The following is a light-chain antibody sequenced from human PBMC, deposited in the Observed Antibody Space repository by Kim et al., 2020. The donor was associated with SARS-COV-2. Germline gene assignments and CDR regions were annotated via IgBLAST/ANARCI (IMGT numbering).Light chain of an antibody. CDR2: EDD. Sequence: GETVTISCIRSSGSIDDNYVQWYQQRPDGVPSTVIYEDDQRPSGVADRFSGSIDSSSNAASLTISGLRTEDEADYYCQSYNRDNVLFGGGTQLTVL. V-gene: IGLV6-57*03. CDR1: SGSIDDNY. CDR3: QSYNRDNVL. J-gene: IGLJ2*01.